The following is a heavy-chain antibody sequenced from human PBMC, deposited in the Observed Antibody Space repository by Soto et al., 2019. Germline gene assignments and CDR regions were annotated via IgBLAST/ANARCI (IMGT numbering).Heavy chain of an antibody. V-gene: IGHV4-30-4*01. D-gene: IGHD3-10*02. CDR1: GGSISSSDSY. J-gene: IGHJ6*02. Sequence: QVQLQESGPGLVKPSQTLSLTCTVSGGSISSSDSYWSWIRQAPGKGLEWIGYISLSGRTYYNSSLKTRLSISVGTSKTQFSRRLSSATAAATAVYSFAMFSTLSKDCGVDVWGPGTTVTVSS. CDR2: ISLSGRT. CDR3: AMFSTLSKDCGVDV.